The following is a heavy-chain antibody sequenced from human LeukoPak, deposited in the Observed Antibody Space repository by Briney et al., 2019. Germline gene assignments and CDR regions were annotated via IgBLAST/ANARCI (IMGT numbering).Heavy chain of an antibody. D-gene: IGHD3-22*01. CDR1: GFTFTSYA. J-gene: IGHJ6*02. CDR3: AKDRGWLVEV. CDR2: ISGSGGST. V-gene: IGHV3-23*01. Sequence: GGSLRLSCAASGFTFTSYAMSWVRQAPGKGLEWVSTISGSGGSTFYADSVKGRFTISRDSSKNTLYMQMNSLRVEDTAVYYCAKDRGWLVEVWGQATPVTVSS.